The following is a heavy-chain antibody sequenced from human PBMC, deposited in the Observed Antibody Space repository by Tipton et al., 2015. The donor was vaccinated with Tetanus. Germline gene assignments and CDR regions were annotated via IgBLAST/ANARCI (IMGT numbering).Heavy chain of an antibody. CDR2: ISNDGSNK. Sequence: SLRLSCVASGFTFSTYGMHWVRQAPGKGMEWVALISNDGSNKHYADSVKGRFTISRDNSKNTLYLQKNSLRAEDTAVYYCAKDIYCRGDNCYNNYYGMDVWGQGTSVTVPS. J-gene: IGHJ6*02. V-gene: IGHV3-30*18. CDR3: AKDIYCRGDNCYNNYYGMDV. D-gene: IGHD2-15*01. CDR1: GFTFSTYG.